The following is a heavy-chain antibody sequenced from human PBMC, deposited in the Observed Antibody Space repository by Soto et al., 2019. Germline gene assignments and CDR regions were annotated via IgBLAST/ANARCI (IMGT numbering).Heavy chain of an antibody. CDR1: GGTFSSYT. CDR2: IIPILGIA. V-gene: IGHV1-69*08. J-gene: IGHJ5*02. Sequence: QVQLVQSGAEVKKPGSSVKVSCKASGGTFSSYTISWVRQAPGQGLEWMGRIIPILGIANYAQKFQGRVTITADKSTSKAYMEMSSLSSEDTAVYYCARESGIGEEGWCDPWGKGPLVTVSS. D-gene: IGHD3-16*01. CDR3: ARESGIGEEGWCDP.